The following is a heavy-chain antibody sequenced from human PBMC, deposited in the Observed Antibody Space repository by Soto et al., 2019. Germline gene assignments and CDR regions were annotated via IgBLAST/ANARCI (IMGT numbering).Heavy chain of an antibody. J-gene: IGHJ6*02. CDR1: GYSFTTYW. Sequence: PGESLKISCQVSGYSFTTYWVAWVRQMPGKGLEWMGIIYPGDSDTRYSPSFQGQVTISADKSISTAYLQWSSLRASDTAVYYCARQPAWGVFKLGMDVWGQGTTVTVSS. CDR3: ARQPAWGVFKLGMDV. D-gene: IGHD3-10*01. CDR2: IYPGDSDT. V-gene: IGHV5-51*01.